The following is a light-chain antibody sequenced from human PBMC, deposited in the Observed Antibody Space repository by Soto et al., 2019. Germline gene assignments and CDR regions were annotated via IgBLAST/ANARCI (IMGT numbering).Light chain of an antibody. CDR3: QPYRT. Sequence: DIQMTQSPYSLSASVGDRVTITCRASQSISSWLAWYQQKPGKAPKLLIYDASSLESGVPSRFSGSGFGTEFTRTISNLHADDFSTYYCQPYRTFGQGTKVDIK. J-gene: IGKJ1*01. CDR2: DAS. V-gene: IGKV1-5*01. CDR1: QSISSW.